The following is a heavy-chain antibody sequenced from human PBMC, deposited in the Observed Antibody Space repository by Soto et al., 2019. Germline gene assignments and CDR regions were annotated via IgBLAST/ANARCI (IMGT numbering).Heavy chain of an antibody. J-gene: IGHJ4*02. CDR3: VGTGTTDDY. V-gene: IGHV4-30-4*08. D-gene: IGHD4-17*01. CDR1: GDSILGIYH. CDR2: IYNNGGS. Sequence: SETLSLTCAVSGDSILGIYHCACIRQPPGKGLEWIGYIYNNGGSYYNPSLKGRLTISIDTSKNHFSLKLKSVTAADTAIYYCVGTGTTDDYWGRGTLVTVSS.